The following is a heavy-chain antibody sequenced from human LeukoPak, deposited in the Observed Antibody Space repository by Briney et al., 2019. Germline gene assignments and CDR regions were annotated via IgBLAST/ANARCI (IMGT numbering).Heavy chain of an antibody. CDR3: ARELARRITGTTADDAFDI. CDR1: GGTFSSYE. V-gene: IGHV1-69*06. J-gene: IGHJ3*02. Sequence: SVKVSCKASGGTFSSYEISWVRQAPGQGLEWMGGIIPMFGTAKYAQKFQGRVTITADKSTSTAYMELSSLRSEDTAVYYCARELARRITGTTADDAFDIWGQGTMVTVSS. CDR2: IIPMFGTA. D-gene: IGHD1-20*01.